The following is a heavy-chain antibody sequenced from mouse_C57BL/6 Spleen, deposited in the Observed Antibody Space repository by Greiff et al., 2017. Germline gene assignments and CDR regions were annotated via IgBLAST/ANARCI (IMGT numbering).Heavy chain of an antibody. CDR2: IYWDDDK. V-gene: IGHV8-12*01. CDR1: GFSLSTSGMG. Sequence: QVTLKESGPGLLQSSQTLSLTCSFSGFSLSTSGMGVSWRRQPSGKGLEWLAHIYWDDDKCSKPSLKSRRTISKDTSRNQLFLKITSVDTADTATYYCDRREDSSYGFAYWGQGTLVTVSA. D-gene: IGHD1-1*01. J-gene: IGHJ3*01. CDR3: DRREDSSYGFAY.